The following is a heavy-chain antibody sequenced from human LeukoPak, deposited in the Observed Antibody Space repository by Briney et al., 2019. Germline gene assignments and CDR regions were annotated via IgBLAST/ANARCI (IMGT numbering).Heavy chain of an antibody. J-gene: IGHJ4*02. CDR3: SQEDYYGSGSYLGG. Sequence: GGSLRLSCAASGFTFSSYGMHWVRQAPGKGLEWVAVVSYDESNKFYTNSMKGRFTISRDNSKNTLYLQMNSLRTEDTAIYYCSQEDYYGSGSYLGGWGQGTLVTVSS. CDR2: VSYDESNK. CDR1: GFTFSSYG. D-gene: IGHD3-10*01. V-gene: IGHV3-30*18.